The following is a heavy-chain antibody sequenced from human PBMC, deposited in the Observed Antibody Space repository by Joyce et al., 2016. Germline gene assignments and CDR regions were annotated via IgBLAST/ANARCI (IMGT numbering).Heavy chain of an antibody. CDR3: TTEYFYYMDV. CDR1: GLTISFKF. J-gene: IGHJ6*03. V-gene: IGHV3-53*01. CDR2: LKIDDST. Sequence: EVQLVESGGGLIQPGGSLRLSCAASGLTISFKFMNWVRQAPGKGLEWISLLKIDDSTHYADSVKGRFTISRDTSKNTLYLQMNSLRAEDTAVYYCTTEYFYYMDVWGKGTTVTVSS.